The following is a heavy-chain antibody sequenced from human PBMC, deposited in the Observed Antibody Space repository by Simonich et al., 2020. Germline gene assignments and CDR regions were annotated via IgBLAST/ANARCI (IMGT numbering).Heavy chain of an antibody. CDR3: ARHAGFAFDI. Sequence: QLQLQESGPGLVKPSETLSLTCTVSGGSISSSSYYGGWIRQPPGKGLEWIGSIYYRGSNYYTPALKSRVTISVDTSKNQFSLKLSSVTAADTAVYYCARHAGFAFDIWGQGTMVTVSS. CDR1: GGSISSSSYY. V-gene: IGHV4-39*01. CDR2: IYYRGSN. J-gene: IGHJ3*02. D-gene: IGHD6-13*01.